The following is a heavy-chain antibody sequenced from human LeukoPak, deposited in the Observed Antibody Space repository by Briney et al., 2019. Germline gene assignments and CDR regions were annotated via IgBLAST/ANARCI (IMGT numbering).Heavy chain of an antibody. CDR3: ARGRAVPAANYYYYYMDV. CDR2: IYYSGST. Sequence: SETLSLTCTVSGGSISSYYWSWIRQPPGKGLEWIGYIYYSGSTNYNPSLKSRVTISADTSKNQFSLKLSSVTAADTAVYYCARGRAVPAANYYYYYMDVWGKGTTVTISS. J-gene: IGHJ6*03. V-gene: IGHV4-59*08. D-gene: IGHD2-2*01. CDR1: GGSISSYY.